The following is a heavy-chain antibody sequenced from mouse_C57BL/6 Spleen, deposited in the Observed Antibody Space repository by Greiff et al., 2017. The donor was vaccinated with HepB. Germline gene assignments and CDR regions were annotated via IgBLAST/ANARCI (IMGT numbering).Heavy chain of an antibody. J-gene: IGHJ2*01. Sequence: VQRVESGPGLVQPSQSLSITCTVSGFSLTSYGVHWVRQSPGKGLEWLGVIWSGGSTDYNAAFISRLSISKDNSKSQVFFKMNSLQADDTAIYYCARSGGGSSYEDFGYWGQGTTLTVSS. D-gene: IGHD1-1*01. CDR1: GFSLTSYG. CDR3: ARSGGGSSYEDFGY. CDR2: IWSGGST. V-gene: IGHV2-2*01.